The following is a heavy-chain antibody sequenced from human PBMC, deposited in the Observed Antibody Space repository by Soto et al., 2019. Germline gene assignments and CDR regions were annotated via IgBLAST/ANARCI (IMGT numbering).Heavy chain of an antibody. Sequence: VGSLRLSCAASGFTFSNAWMSWVRQAPGKGLEWVGRIKSKTDGGTTDYAAPVKGRFTISRDDSKNTLYLQMNSLKTEDTAVYYCTTESEVVVITTLYYFDYWGQGTLVTVSS. V-gene: IGHV3-15*01. J-gene: IGHJ4*02. D-gene: IGHD3-22*01. CDR2: IKSKTDGGTT. CDR1: GFTFSNAW. CDR3: TTESEVVVITTLYYFDY.